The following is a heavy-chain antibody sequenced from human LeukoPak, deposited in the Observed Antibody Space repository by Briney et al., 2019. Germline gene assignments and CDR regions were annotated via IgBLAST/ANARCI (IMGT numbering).Heavy chain of an antibody. CDR2: INPNSGGT. Sequence: ASVKVSCKASAYTFTGYYMHWVRQAPGQGLEWMGWINPNSGGTNYAQKFQGRVTMTRDTSISTAYMELSRLRSDDTAVYYCARVLWFGELVFGAFDIWGQGTMVTVSS. CDR1: AYTFTGYY. V-gene: IGHV1-2*02. CDR3: ARVLWFGELVFGAFDI. J-gene: IGHJ3*02. D-gene: IGHD3-10*01.